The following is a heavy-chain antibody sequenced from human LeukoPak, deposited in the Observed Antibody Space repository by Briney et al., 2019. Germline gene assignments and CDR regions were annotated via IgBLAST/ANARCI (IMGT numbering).Heavy chain of an antibody. CDR2: IYYSGST. CDR1: GVSISSYY. J-gene: IGHJ6*03. D-gene: IGHD2-15*01. CDR3: ARGRDVVVVAATPGYYYYMDV. Sequence: PSETLSLTCTVSGVSISSYYWSWIRQPPGKGLEWIGYIYYSGSTNYNPSLKSRVTISVDTSKNQFSLKLSSVTAADTAVYYCARGRDVVVVAATPGYYYYMDVWGKGTTVTVSS. V-gene: IGHV4-59*01.